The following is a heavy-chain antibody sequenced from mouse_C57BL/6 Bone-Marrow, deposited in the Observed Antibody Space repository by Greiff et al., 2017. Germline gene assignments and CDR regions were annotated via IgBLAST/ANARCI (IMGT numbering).Heavy chain of an antibody. D-gene: IGHD1-1*01. J-gene: IGHJ1*03. V-gene: IGHV1-84*01. Sequence: LQQSGPELVKPGASVKISCKASGYTFTDYYINWVKQRPGQGLEWIGWIYPGSGNTKYNEKFKGKATLTVDPSSSTAYMQLSSLTSEDSAVYFCARYHYYGRSYVGYFDVWGTGTTVTVSS. CDR1: GYTFTDYY. CDR2: IYPGSGNT. CDR3: ARYHYYGRSYVGYFDV.